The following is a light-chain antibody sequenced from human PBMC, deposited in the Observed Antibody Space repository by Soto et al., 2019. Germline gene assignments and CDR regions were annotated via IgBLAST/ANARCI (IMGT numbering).Light chain of an antibody. CDR2: AAS. J-gene: IGKJ4*01. CDR3: QQSYPTPLT. CDR1: QSISSY. Sequence: DIQMTQSPSSLSASVGDRVTITCRASQSISSYLNWYQQKPGKAPNLLIYAASTLQSGVPSRFSGSGSGTDFTLTIRSLQPEDFATYYCQQSYPTPLTFGGGTKVEIK. V-gene: IGKV1-39*01.